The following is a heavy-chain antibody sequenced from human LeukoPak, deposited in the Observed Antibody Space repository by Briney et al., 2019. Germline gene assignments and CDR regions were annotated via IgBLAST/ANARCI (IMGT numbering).Heavy chain of an antibody. CDR1: GGSISGSSYY. CDR3: ARELKDGDYFDY. J-gene: IGHJ4*02. CDR2: INHSGST. Sequence: MTSETLSLTCTVSGGSISGSSYYWSWIRQPPGKGLEWIGEINHSGSTNYNPSLKSRVTISVDTSKNQFSLKLSSVTAADTAVYYCARELKDGDYFDYWGQGTLVTVSS. V-gene: IGHV4-39*07. D-gene: IGHD4-17*01.